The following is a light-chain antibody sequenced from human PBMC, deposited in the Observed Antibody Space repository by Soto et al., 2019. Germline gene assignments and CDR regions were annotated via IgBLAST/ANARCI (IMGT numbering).Light chain of an antibody. V-gene: IGLV1-44*01. Sequence: QSALTQPPSASGTPGQRVTTSCSGSSSNVGSNTVDWYQQLPGTAPKLLIYHNNQRPSGVPARFSGSKSGTSASLAISGLQPEDEADYYCAAWDDSLNAVVFGGGTQLTVL. CDR2: HNN. CDR3: AAWDDSLNAVV. J-gene: IGLJ2*01. CDR1: SSNVGSNT.